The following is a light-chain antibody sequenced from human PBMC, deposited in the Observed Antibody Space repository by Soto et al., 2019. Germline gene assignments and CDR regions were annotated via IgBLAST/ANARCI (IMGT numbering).Light chain of an antibody. CDR3: SSYTSSSTPYV. V-gene: IGLV2-14*01. CDR2: EVT. Sequence: QSVLTQPASVSGSPGQSITISCTGTSSDVGHYDYVSWYQQHPGKVPKLIISEVTTRPSGVSDRFSGSKSGNTASLTISRLQAEDEAHYYCSSYTSSSTPYVFGTGTKLTVL. J-gene: IGLJ1*01. CDR1: SSDVGHYDY.